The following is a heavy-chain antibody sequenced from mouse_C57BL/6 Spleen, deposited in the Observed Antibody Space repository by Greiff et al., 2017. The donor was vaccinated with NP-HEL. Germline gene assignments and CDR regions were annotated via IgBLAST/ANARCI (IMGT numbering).Heavy chain of an antibody. Sequence: QVHVKQSGAELARPGASVKLSCKASGYTFTSYGISWVKQRTGQGLEWIGEIYPRSGNTYYNEKFKGKATLTADKSSSTAYMELRSLTSEDSAVYFCARTDGNYEGAMDYWGQGTSVTVSS. CDR3: ARTDGNYEGAMDY. CDR2: IYPRSGNT. CDR1: GYTFTSYG. D-gene: IGHD2-1*01. J-gene: IGHJ4*01. V-gene: IGHV1-81*01.